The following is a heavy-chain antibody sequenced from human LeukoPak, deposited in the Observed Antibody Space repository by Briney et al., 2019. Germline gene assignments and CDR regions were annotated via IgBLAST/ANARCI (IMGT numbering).Heavy chain of an antibody. CDR2: ISYDGSNK. CDR1: GFTFSSYG. CDR3: ARGGLRFLEWLPYGGWGDYYYYGMDV. Sequence: GGSLRLSCAASGFTFSSYGMPWVRQAPGKGLEWVAVISYDGSNKYYADSVKGRFTISRDNSKNTLYLQMNSLRAEDTAVYYCARGGLRFLEWLPYGGWGDYYYYGMDVWGQGTTVTVSS. V-gene: IGHV3-30*03. D-gene: IGHD3-3*01. J-gene: IGHJ6*02.